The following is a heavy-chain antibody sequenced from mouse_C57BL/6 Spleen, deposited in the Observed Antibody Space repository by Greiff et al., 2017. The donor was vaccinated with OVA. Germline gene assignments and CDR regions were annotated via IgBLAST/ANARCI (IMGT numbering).Heavy chain of an antibody. CDR1: GYSFTGYF. J-gene: IGHJ1*03. V-gene: IGHV1-20*01. CDR3: ARSGTTVVYWYFDV. CDR2: INPYNGDT. D-gene: IGHD1-1*01. Sequence: VQLKESGPELVKPGDSVKISCKASGYSFTGYFMNWVMQSHGKSLEWIGRINPYNGDTFYNQKFKGKATLTVDKSSSTAHMELRSLTSEDSAVYYCARSGTTVVYWYFDVWGTGTTVTVSS.